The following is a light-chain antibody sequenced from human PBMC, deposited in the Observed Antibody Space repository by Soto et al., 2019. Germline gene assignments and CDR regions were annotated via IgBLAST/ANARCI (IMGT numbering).Light chain of an antibody. CDR3: QQANSFPFT. Sequence: DIQMTQSPSSVSASVGDRVTITCRASQGFSRWLAWYQQKQGKAPNLLIYDASSLQSGVPSRFSGSGSGTEFTLTISSLQPEDFATYYCQQANSFPFTFGPGTKVDVK. CDR1: QGFSRW. J-gene: IGKJ3*01. V-gene: IGKV1-12*01. CDR2: DAS.